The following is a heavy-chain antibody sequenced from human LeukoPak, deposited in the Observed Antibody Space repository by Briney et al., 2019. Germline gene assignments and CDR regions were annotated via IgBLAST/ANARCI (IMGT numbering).Heavy chain of an antibody. Sequence: SETLSLTCAVSGGSISSGGYSWSWIRQPPGKGLEWIGYTYHSGSTYYNPSLKSRVTISVDRSKNQFSLKLSSVTAADTAVYYCARAGYSGSKEINYAFDIWGQGTMVTVSS. CDR1: GGSISSGGYS. D-gene: IGHD1-26*01. J-gene: IGHJ3*02. V-gene: IGHV4-30-2*01. CDR2: TYHSGST. CDR3: ARAGYSGSKEINYAFDI.